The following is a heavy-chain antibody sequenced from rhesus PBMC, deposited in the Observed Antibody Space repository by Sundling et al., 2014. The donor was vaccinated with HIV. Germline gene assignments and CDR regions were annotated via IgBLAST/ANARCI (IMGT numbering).Heavy chain of an antibody. D-gene: IGHD4-29*01. CDR1: GDSISGYY. V-gene: IGHV4-165*01. J-gene: IGHJ5-1*01. Sequence: QVQLQESGPGLVKPSETLSLTCAVSGDSISGYYWTWIRQPPRKGLEWVGYIGGSSGSTYYNPSLKSRVTISTDTSQNRFSLRLTSVTAADTAVYYCARGGVAAFDVWGPGVLVTVSS. CDR3: ARGGVAAFDV. CDR2: IGGSSGST.